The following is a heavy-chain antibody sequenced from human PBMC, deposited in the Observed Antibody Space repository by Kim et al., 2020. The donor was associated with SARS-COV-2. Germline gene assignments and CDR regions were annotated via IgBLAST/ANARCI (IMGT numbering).Heavy chain of an antibody. CDR3: ARDRQQQLVNSYNWFDS. V-gene: IGHV3-74*01. D-gene: IGHD6-13*01. CDR1: GFTFSSYW. CDR2: INSDGSST. J-gene: IGHJ5*01. Sequence: GGSLRLSCAASGFTFSSYWMHWVRQAPGKGLVWVSRINSDGSSTSYADSVKGRFTISRDNAKNTLYLQMNSLRAEDTAVYYCARDRQQQLVNSYNWFDSWGQGTLVTVSS.